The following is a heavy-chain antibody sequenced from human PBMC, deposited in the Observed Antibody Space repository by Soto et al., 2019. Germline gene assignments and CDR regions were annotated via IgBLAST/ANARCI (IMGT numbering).Heavy chain of an antibody. Sequence: PGGSLRLSCAASGFIFENFGMSWVRQAPGKGLEWISSISGSGFKKYYADSVKGRFTICRDNSKSTVYLELNNLSAEDTAVYHCAKNQGVELVPLATVDWFDPWGQGSVVTVSS. D-gene: IGHD1-26*01. CDR2: ISGSGFKK. CDR1: GFIFENFG. J-gene: IGHJ5*02. V-gene: IGHV3-23*01. CDR3: AKNQGVELVPLATVDWFDP.